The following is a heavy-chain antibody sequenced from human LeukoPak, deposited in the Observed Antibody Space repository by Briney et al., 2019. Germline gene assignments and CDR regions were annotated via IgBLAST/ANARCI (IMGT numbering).Heavy chain of an antibody. CDR3: ARMVGGFQTYYYYYMDV. Sequence: PGGSLRLSCAASGFTFSSYEMNWVRQAPGKGLEWVSYISSSGSTIYYADSVKGRFTISRDNAKNSLYLQMNSLRAEDTAVYYCARMVGGFQTYYYYYMDVWGKGTTVTISS. J-gene: IGHJ6*03. CDR2: ISSSGSTI. CDR1: GFTFSSYE. D-gene: IGHD3-16*01. V-gene: IGHV3-48*03.